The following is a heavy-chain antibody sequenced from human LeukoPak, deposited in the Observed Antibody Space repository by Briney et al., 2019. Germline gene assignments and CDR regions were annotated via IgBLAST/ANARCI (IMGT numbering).Heavy chain of an antibody. V-gene: IGHV1-18*01. CDR3: ARAYGSSSSADY. J-gene: IGHJ4*02. CDR1: GYTFTSFG. Sequence: ASVNVSCKTSGYTFTSFGIICVRQAPGQGLEWMVWISAYNGDTTYAQKLQDRVTMTADTSTSTAYMEMRSLRSDDTAVYYCARAYGSSSSADYWGQGTLVSVSS. CDR2: ISAYNGDT. D-gene: IGHD6-6*01.